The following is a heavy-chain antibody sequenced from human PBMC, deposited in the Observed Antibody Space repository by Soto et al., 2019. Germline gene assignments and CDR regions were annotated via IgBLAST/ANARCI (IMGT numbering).Heavy chain of an antibody. CDR2: ITSDGSPI. Sequence: GGSLRLSCAASGFTFSDYYMSWIRQAPGKGLEWVSYITSDGSPIYYADSVRGRFTISRDSAKNSVSLQMNSLRAEDTAMYYCASGEISTISFHYSGQAPLVTVSS. V-gene: IGHV3-11*01. J-gene: IGHJ4*02. CDR3: ASGEISTISFHY. D-gene: IGHD1-1*01. CDR1: GFTFSDYY.